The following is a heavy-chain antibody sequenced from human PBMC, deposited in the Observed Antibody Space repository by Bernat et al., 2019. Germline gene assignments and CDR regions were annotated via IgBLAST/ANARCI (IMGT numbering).Heavy chain of an antibody. Sequence: VQLVESGGGVVQPGRSLRLSCAASGFTFSSYGMTWVRQAPGKGLEWVSGISGSGGHTYHSDSVKGRFTISRDNSKNTLYLQLDSLRAEDTAIYYCAKDMFGCSSTSCYTGPPYYMDVWGKGTTVTVSS. CDR1: GFTFSSYG. J-gene: IGHJ6*04. D-gene: IGHD2-2*02. V-gene: IGHV3-23*04. CDR3: AKDMFGCSSTSCYTGPPYYMDV. CDR2: ISGSGGHT.